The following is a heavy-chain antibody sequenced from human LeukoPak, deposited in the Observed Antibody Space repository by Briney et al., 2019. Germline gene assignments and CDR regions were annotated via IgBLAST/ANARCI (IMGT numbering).Heavy chain of an antibody. Sequence: SETLSLTCTVSGYSISSGYYWGWIRQPPGKGLEWIGSIYHSGSTYYNPSLKSRVTISVDTSKNQFSLKLSSVTAADTAVYYCARALYQRSYYYYWGQGTLVTVSS. V-gene: IGHV4-38-2*02. J-gene: IGHJ4*02. CDR2: IYHSGST. CDR3: ARALYQRSYYYY. D-gene: IGHD3-10*01. CDR1: GYSISSGYY.